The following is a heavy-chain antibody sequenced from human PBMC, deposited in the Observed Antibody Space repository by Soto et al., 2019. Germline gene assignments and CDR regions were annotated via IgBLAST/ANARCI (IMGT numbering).Heavy chain of an antibody. Sequence: EVQLVESGGGSVHPGGSLRLSCAASGFTFRTFSMNCVRQAPGRGLEWISYISGGGRPISYADSVKGRFTISRDNAKNTLYLQMDSLTDEDTAVYYCARDLGWAFDSWGQGTMVTVSS. V-gene: IGHV3-48*02. D-gene: IGHD6-19*01. CDR3: ARDLGWAFDS. CDR2: ISGGGRPI. J-gene: IGHJ4*02. CDR1: GFTFRTFS.